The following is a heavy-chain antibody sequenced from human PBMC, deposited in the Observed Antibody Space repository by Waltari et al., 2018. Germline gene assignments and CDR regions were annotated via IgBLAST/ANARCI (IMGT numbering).Heavy chain of an antibody. D-gene: IGHD4-17*01. CDR3: ARRFGTTDQGFDP. CDR2: IYHSGST. CDR1: GSSISSGYY. V-gene: IGHV4-38-2*01. J-gene: IGHJ5*02. Sequence: QVQLQESGPGLVKPSETLSLTCAVSGSSISSGYYWGWIRPPPGKGLEWIGSIYHSGSTYYNPSLKRRVTISVDTSKNQFSLKLSSVTAADTAVYYCARRFGTTDQGFDPWGQGTLVTVSS.